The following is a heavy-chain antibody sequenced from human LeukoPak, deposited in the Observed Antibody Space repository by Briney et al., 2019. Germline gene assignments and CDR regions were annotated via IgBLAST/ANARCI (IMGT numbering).Heavy chain of an antibody. V-gene: IGHV3-21*01. CDR1: GFTFSSYS. J-gene: IGHJ4*02. D-gene: IGHD6-13*01. Sequence: GGSLRLSCAASGFTFSSYSMNWVRLAPGKGLEWVSSISSSSSYIYYADSVKGRFTISRDNAKNSLYLQMNSLRAEDTAVYYCARDIAAAALDYWGQGTLVTVSS. CDR3: ARDIAAAALDY. CDR2: ISSSSSYI.